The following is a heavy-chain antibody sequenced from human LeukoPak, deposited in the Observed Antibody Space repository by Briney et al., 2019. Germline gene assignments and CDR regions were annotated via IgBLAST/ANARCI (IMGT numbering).Heavy chain of an antibody. Sequence: ASVKVSCKASGYTFTGYYMHWVRQAPGQALEWMGIINPSGGSTSYAQKFQGRVTMTRDTSTSTVYMELSSLRSEDTAVYYCAREFSVAGRFDYWGQGTLVTVSS. V-gene: IGHV1-46*01. CDR1: GYTFTGYY. CDR3: AREFSVAGRFDY. J-gene: IGHJ4*02. D-gene: IGHD6-19*01. CDR2: INPSGGST.